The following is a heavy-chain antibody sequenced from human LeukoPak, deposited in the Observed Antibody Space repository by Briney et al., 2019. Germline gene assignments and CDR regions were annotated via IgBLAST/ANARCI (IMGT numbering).Heavy chain of an antibody. Sequence: PGGSLRLSCAASGFTFSSYGMHWVRQAPGKGLEWVAVISYDGSNKYYADSVKGRFAISRDNSKNTLYLQMNSLRAEDTAVYYCARGQSRYFDWYLGFFDYWGQGTLVTVSS. CDR3: ARGQSRYFDWYLGFFDY. J-gene: IGHJ4*02. CDR2: ISYDGSNK. V-gene: IGHV3-30*03. CDR1: GFTFSSYG. D-gene: IGHD3-9*01.